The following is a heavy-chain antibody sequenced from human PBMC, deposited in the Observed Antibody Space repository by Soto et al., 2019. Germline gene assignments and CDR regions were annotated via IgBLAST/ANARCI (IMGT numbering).Heavy chain of an antibody. CDR2: ISYDGSHE. CDR3: AKDPKCCTIGSHFLDIGVDP. Sequence: QVQLVESGGGVVQPGRSLRLSCAASGFTFSNYGMHWVRQTPGKGLEWVAVISYDGSHEFYIDSVKGRFTISRDNSKNTLYLQMNSLKTEDTAMYYCAKDPKCCTIGSHFLDIGVDPWGQGTLVTVSS. D-gene: IGHD2-8*01. V-gene: IGHV3-30*18. J-gene: IGHJ5*02. CDR1: GFTFSNYG.